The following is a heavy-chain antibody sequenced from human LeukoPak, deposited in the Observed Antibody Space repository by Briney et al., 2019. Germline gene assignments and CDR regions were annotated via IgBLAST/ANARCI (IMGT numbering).Heavy chain of an antibody. CDR3: AKYCSSTSCYGGLDY. Sequence: GGSLRLSCAAPGFTFSSYGMHWVRQAPGKGLEWVAVIWYDGSNKYYADSVKGRFTISRDNSKNTLYLQMNSLRAEDTAVYYCAKYCSSTSCYGGLDYWGQGTLVTVSS. J-gene: IGHJ4*02. V-gene: IGHV3-33*06. CDR2: IWYDGSNK. D-gene: IGHD2-2*01. CDR1: GFTFSSYG.